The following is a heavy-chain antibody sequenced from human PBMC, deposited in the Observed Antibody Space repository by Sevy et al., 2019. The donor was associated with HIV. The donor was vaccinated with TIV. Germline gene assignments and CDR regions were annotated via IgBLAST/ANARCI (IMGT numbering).Heavy chain of an antibody. CDR2: IWYDGSNK. J-gene: IGHJ6*02. D-gene: IGHD4-17*01. CDR3: SRANGDHRYYYYRMDV. CDR1: GFTFSSYG. Sequence: GGSLRLSCAASGFTFSSYGMHWVRQAPGKGLEWVAVIWYDGSNKYYADSVKGRFTISRDNSKNTQYLQMNSLRLEDTAVYDCSRANGDHRYYYYRMDVWGQGTTVTVSS. V-gene: IGHV3-33*01.